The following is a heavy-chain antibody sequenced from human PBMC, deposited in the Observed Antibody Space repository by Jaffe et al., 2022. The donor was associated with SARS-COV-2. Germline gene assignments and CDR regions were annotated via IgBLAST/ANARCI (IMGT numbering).Heavy chain of an antibody. D-gene: IGHD5-12*01. CDR2: VWSDESNK. CDR3: ARWVDGYNYFDH. Sequence: QVQLVESGGGMVQPGRSLRLSCTASGFAFSTYGMHWVRQAPGKGLEWVAFVWSDESNKFYADSVKGRFTISRDNSENTLSLQMNSLRAEDTAVYYCARWVDGYNYFDHWGQGTLVTVSS. J-gene: IGHJ4*02. CDR1: GFAFSTYG. V-gene: IGHV3-33*01.